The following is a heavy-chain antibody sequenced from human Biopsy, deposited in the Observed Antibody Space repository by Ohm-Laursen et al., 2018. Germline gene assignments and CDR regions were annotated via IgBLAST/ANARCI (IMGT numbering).Heavy chain of an antibody. Sequence: TLSLTCTVSGGSLSSYSWSWIRQAPGRGLEWVGYISYSGSTSNNPSLKSRITISVDTSKNQISLKVTSVTAADTAVYYCAKHGSGWTGDDALHIWGQGTMVTVSS. CDR3: AKHGSGWTGDDALHI. CDR1: GGSLSSYS. V-gene: IGHV4-59*08. D-gene: IGHD6-19*01. J-gene: IGHJ3*02. CDR2: ISYSGST.